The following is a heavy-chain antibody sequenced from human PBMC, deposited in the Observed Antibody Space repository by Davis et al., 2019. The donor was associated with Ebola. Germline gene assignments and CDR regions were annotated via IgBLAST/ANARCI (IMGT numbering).Heavy chain of an antibody. J-gene: IGHJ4*02. D-gene: IGHD1-26*01. CDR2: INPNSGGT. V-gene: IGHV1-2*04. CDR3: ASTAYSGSYRDY. CDR1: GYTFTGYY. Sequence: ASVKVSCKASGYTFTGYYMHWVRQAPGQGLEWMGWINPNSGGTNYAQKFQGWVTMTRDTSISTAYMELSRLRSDDTAVYYCASTAYSGSYRDYWGQGTLVTVSS.